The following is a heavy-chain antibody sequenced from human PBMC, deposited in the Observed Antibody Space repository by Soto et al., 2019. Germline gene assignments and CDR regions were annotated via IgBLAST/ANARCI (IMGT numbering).Heavy chain of an antibody. D-gene: IGHD1-20*01. CDR1: GFIFSDYN. V-gene: IGHV3-21*01. CDR2: IDTTSTYI. Sequence: PGGSLRLSCAASGFIFSDYNMNWVRQAPGKGLEWVSSIDTTSTYIYYADSVKGRFTISRDNGKNSLFLQMNSLRVEDTAVYYCAARITGIVDPWGQGTLVTVSS. CDR3: AARITGIVDP. J-gene: IGHJ5*02.